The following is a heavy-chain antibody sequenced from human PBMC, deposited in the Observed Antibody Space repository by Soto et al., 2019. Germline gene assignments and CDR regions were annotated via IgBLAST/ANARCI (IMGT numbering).Heavy chain of an antibody. CDR1: GFTFSSYA. D-gene: IGHD3-10*01. Sequence: QVQLVESGGGVVQPGRSLRLSCAASGFTFSSYAMHWVRQAPGKGLEWVAVISYDGSNKYYADSVKGRFTISRDNSKNTLYLQMTSLRAEDTALYNCARGGNLWFGEPFDYWGQGTLVSVSS. CDR2: ISYDGSNK. CDR3: ARGGNLWFGEPFDY. J-gene: IGHJ4*02. V-gene: IGHV3-30-3*01.